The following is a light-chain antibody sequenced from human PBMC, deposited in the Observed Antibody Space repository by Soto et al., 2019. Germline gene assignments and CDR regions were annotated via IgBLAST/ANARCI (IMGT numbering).Light chain of an antibody. V-gene: IGLV2-14*01. Sequence: QSALTQPASVSGSPGQSITISCTGTSSDVGGYNYVSWYQQHPGKAPKLMIYEVSNRPSEVSKRFSGSKSGNTASLTISGLQAEDEGNYYCRSYTSGSTLVVFGGGTKLTVL. J-gene: IGLJ2*01. CDR1: SSDVGGYNY. CDR2: EVS. CDR3: RSYTSGSTLVV.